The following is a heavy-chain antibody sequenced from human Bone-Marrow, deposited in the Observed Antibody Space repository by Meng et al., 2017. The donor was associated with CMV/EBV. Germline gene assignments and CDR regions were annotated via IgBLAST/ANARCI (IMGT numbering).Heavy chain of an antibody. J-gene: IGHJ3*02. D-gene: IGHD3-16*01. V-gene: IGHV4-61*01. CDR2: VCYSGST. CDR1: GGSVSSGSYY. Sequence: SETLSLTCTVSGGSVSSGSYYWSWIRQPPGKGLEWIGHVCYSGSTNYNPSLKSRVTISVDTSKNQISLKLTSVTAADTAVYYCAGGGGYYDGFDIWGQGTMVTVSS. CDR3: AGGGGYYDGFDI.